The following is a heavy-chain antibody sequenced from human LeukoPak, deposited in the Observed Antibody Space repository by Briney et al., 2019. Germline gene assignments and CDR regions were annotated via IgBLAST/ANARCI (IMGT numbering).Heavy chain of an antibody. D-gene: IGHD4-17*01. CDR1: GYTFTSYF. Sequence: ASVKVSCKASGYTFTSYFIHWVRQAPGQGLEWMGIINPGSGSTSYLQTFQGRVTMTRDTSTSTVYMELSSLRSDDTAVYYCARGYGDYVTDWGQGTLVTVSS. CDR3: ARGYGDYVTD. J-gene: IGHJ4*02. V-gene: IGHV1-46*01. CDR2: INPGSGST.